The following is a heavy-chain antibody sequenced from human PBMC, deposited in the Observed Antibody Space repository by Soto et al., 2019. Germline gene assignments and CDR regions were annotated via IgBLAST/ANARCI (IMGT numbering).Heavy chain of an antibody. CDR2: ISWNAANM. CDR1: GFTFDDYA. J-gene: IGHJ6*02. CDR3: VKDISGRGSYYYYHGMDV. V-gene: IGHV3-9*01. D-gene: IGHD3-16*01. Sequence: EVQLAESGGGLVQPGWTLRLSCVASGFTFDDYAMHWVRQAPGKGLEWVSGISWNAANMRYADSVKARFTISRDNAKNSLYLQLTSVRVEDTALYYCVKDISGRGSYYYYHGMDVWGQGTTVTVSS.